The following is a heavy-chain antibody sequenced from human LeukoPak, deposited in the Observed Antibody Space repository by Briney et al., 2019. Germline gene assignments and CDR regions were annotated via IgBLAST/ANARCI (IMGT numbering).Heavy chain of an antibody. D-gene: IGHD6-19*01. CDR1: GYTFTSYY. Sequence: ASVKVSCKASGYTFTSYYMHWVRQAPGQGLEWMGIINPSGGSTSYAQKFQGRVTMTRDTSTSTVYMELSSLRSEDTAVYYCARDAQTTLYSSGSFDYWGQGTLVTVSS. J-gene: IGHJ4*02. CDR3: ARDAQTTLYSSGSFDY. V-gene: IGHV1-46*01. CDR2: INPSGGST.